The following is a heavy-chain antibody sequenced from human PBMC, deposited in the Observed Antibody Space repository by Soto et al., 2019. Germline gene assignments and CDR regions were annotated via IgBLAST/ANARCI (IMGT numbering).Heavy chain of an antibody. J-gene: IGHJ4*02. V-gene: IGHV1-8*01. CDR3: ARVAGNYVYYFDY. CDR2: MNPNSGNT. Sequence: ASVKVSCKASGYTFTSYDINWVRQATGQGLEWMGWMNPNSGNTGYAQKFQGRVTMTRNTSISTAYMELSSLRSEDMAVYYCARVAGNYVYYFDYWGQGTLVTVSS. CDR1: GYTFTSYD. D-gene: IGHD1-7*01.